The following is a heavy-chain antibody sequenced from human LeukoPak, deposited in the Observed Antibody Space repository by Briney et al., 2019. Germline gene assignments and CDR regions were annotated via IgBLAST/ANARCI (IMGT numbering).Heavy chain of an antibody. V-gene: IGHV3-21*01. Sequence: PGGSLRLSCAASGFTFSSYSMNWVRQAPGKGLEWVSSISSSSSYIYYADSVKGRFTISRDNAKNSLYLQTNSLRAEDTAVYYCARDPRIAVAGSSGYWGQGTLVTVSS. J-gene: IGHJ4*02. D-gene: IGHD6-19*01. CDR3: ARDPRIAVAGSSGY. CDR2: ISSSSSYI. CDR1: GFTFSSYS.